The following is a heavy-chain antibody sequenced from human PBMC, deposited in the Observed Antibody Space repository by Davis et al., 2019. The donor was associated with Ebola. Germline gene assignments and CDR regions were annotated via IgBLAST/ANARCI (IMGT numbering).Heavy chain of an antibody. CDR1: GYSFTSYW. CDR3: ARHFVGKLFGMDV. J-gene: IGHJ6*02. D-gene: IGHD3-3*02. V-gene: IGHV5-10-1*01. CDR2: IDPSDSYT. Sequence: GESLKISCKGSGYSFTSYWISWVRQMPGKGLEWMGRIDPSDSYTDYSPSFQGHVSISTDKSINTAYLQWNSLKASDTAMYFCARHFVGKLFGMDVWGQGTTVTVSS.